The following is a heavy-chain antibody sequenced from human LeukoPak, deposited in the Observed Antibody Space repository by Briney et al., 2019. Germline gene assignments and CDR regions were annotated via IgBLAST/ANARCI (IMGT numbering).Heavy chain of an antibody. CDR1: GGSISSSSYY. J-gene: IGHJ4*02. Sequence: ETLSLTCTVSGGSISSSSYYWSWIRQPPGKGLEWIGEINHSGSTNYNPSLKSRVTISVDTSKNQFSLKLSSVTAADTAVYYCARGVYSSGWYDDYWGQGTLVTVSS. CDR3: ARGVYSSGWYDDY. CDR2: INHSGST. V-gene: IGHV4-39*07. D-gene: IGHD6-19*01.